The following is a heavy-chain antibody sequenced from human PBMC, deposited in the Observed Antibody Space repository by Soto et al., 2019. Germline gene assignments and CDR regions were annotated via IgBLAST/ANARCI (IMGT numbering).Heavy chain of an antibody. CDR2: IDPSGSYT. CDR1: GYSVSNYW. D-gene: IGHD1-7*01. Sequence: PGESLKISCKGSGYSVSNYWINWVRQMPGKGLEWMGRIDPSGSYTNYSPSFQGHVTISADKSISTAYLQWSSLKASDTAMYYCARQALAGTSFDPWGQGSRVTVS. CDR3: ARQALAGTSFDP. V-gene: IGHV5-10-1*01. J-gene: IGHJ5*02.